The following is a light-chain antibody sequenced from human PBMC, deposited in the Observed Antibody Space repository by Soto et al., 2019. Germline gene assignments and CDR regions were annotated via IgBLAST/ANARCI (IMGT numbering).Light chain of an antibody. CDR2: RTS. J-gene: IGKJ5*01. CDR3: QQYNNWPPGIT. CDR1: QSISSN. Sequence: EIVMTQSPATLSVSPGERATLSCRASQSISSNLAWYQQKPGQAPRLLMFRTSSRATGFPARFSGSGSGTEFTLTISSLQSEDFAVYYCQQYNNWPPGITFGQGTRLEI. V-gene: IGKV3-15*01.